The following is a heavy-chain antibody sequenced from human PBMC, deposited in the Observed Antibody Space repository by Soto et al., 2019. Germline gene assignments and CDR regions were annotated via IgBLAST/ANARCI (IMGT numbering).Heavy chain of an antibody. Sequence: EVQLVESGGGLVQPGGSLRLSCAASGFTLSSRWMHWGRQAPGKGLVWGSRIKTDGTSTSYADSVKGRFTISRDNANNTLDLQMNSLRAEDTGMYYCARDQDTYGQAVFDSWGQGTLVTVSS. J-gene: IGHJ4*02. V-gene: IGHV3-74*01. D-gene: IGHD2-15*01. CDR1: GFTLSSRW. CDR2: IKTDGTST. CDR3: ARDQDTYGQAVFDS.